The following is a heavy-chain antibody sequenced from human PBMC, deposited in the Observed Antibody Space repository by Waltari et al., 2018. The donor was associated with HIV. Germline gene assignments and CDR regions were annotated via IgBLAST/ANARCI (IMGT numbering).Heavy chain of an antibody. Sequence: QLQLQESGPGLVKSSETLSLTCTVSGGPMTSSSYYWGWLRQPPGKGLYWIESMSYRGSTDQKSSLRSLLTISVDTSKNQFSLKLTSVTAADTAVYYCARSFSGYSNYFDPWGQGTLVTVSS. V-gene: IGHV4-39*01. CDR3: ARSFSGYSNYFDP. D-gene: IGHD4-4*01. J-gene: IGHJ5*02. CDR2: MSYRGST. CDR1: GGPMTSSSYY.